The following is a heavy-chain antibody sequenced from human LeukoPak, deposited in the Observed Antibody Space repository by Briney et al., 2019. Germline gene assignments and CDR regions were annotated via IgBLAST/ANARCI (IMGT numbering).Heavy chain of an antibody. V-gene: IGHV4-39*02. CDR2: VYFNGRT. CDR3: ARRGNGSFYYFDD. D-gene: IGHD1-26*01. Sequence: SSETLSLTCFVSGDSITSRSFYWGWIRQHPGKNLEWIGNVYFNGRTSYNQSLKTRVTISVDTSRNHFSLKLTSVTAADTAVYYCARRGNGSFYYFDDWGQGTLVTVSS. J-gene: IGHJ4*02. CDR1: GDSITSRSFY.